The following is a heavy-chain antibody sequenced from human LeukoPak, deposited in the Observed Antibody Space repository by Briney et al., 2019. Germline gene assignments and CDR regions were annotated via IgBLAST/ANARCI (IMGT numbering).Heavy chain of an antibody. V-gene: IGHV3-64D*06. CDR2: ISHDGGNT. D-gene: IGHD6-13*01. J-gene: IGHJ4*02. CDR1: GFTFSNYA. Sequence: GGSLRLSCSASGFTFSNYAIHWVRQAPGKGLEYVSTISHDGGNTNYADSVKGRFTISRDNSKNTLYLQKSSLRDEDTAVYCCVKAGGSWYGYFDYWGQGTLATVSS. CDR3: VKAGGSWYGYFDY.